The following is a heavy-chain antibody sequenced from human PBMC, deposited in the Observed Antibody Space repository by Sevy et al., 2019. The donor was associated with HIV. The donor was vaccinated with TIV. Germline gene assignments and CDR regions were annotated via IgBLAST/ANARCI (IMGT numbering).Heavy chain of an antibody. J-gene: IGHJ6*02. V-gene: IGHV1-69*13. CDR1: GGTFSSYA. CDR3: ARGARIVVVPAVKRRNYYGMDV. CDR2: IIPIFGTA. D-gene: IGHD2-2*01. Sequence: GASVKVSCKASGGTFSSYAISWVRQAPGQGLEWMGGIIPIFGTANYAQKFQGRVTITADESTSTAYMELSSLRSEDTAVYYCARGARIVVVPAVKRRNYYGMDVWGQGTTVTVSS.